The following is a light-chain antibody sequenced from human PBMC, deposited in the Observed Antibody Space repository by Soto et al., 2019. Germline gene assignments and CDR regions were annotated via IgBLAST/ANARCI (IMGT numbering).Light chain of an antibody. V-gene: IGKV3-20*01. CDR1: QSVSSSY. CDR2: GAS. CDR3: QQYGTSPPLT. Sequence: EIVLTQSPGTLSLSPGERATVSCRASQSVSSSYLAWYQQKPGQAPRLLIYGASSRATGIPDRFSGSGSATDFTLTISRLEPEDFAVYYCQQYGTSPPLTFGGGTKVEIK. J-gene: IGKJ4*01.